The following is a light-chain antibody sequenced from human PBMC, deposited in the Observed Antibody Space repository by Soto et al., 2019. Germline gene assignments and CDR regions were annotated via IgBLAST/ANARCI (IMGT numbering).Light chain of an antibody. V-gene: IGKV3-15*01. CDR1: ESINSN. Sequence: VMTQSPDTLSVSPGERATLSCRASESINSNLAWYQRRPGQAPRLLIYGASTRATGVPARFSGSGSGTEFTLTISNLQSEDFAVYFCQQYHKWPPWTFGQGTKVEI. CDR3: QQYHKWPPWT. J-gene: IGKJ1*01. CDR2: GAS.